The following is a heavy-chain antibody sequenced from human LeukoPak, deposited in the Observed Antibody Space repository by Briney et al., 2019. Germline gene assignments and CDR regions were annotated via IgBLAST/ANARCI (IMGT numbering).Heavy chain of an antibody. Sequence: SGXXFTXXXXSGVXXAXGXGXEWVGWSSDYNGNTNYAQKLQGRVTMTTDTSTSTAYMELRSLRSDDTAVYYCARLRIFDYWGQGTLVTVSS. D-gene: IGHD2-15*01. CDR2: SSDYNGNT. CDR3: ARLRIFDY. V-gene: IGHV1-18*01. J-gene: IGHJ4*02. CDR1: GXXFTXXX.